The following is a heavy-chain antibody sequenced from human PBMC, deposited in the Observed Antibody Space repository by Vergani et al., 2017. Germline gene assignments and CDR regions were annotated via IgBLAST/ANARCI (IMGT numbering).Heavy chain of an antibody. CDR1: GYTFTSYS. CDR2: VSAYNGNT. Sequence: QVQLVQSGAEVKKPGASVKVSCKASGYTFTSYSISWVRQAPGQGFEWMGWVSAYNGNTNYAQKLQGRVTMTTDTSTSTAYMELRSLRSDDTAVYYCARDRETRAMLFFGVPYYPELHDAFDIWGQGTMVTVAS. V-gene: IGHV1-18*01. CDR3: ARDRETRAMLFFGVPYYPELHDAFDI. J-gene: IGHJ3*02. D-gene: IGHD3-3*01.